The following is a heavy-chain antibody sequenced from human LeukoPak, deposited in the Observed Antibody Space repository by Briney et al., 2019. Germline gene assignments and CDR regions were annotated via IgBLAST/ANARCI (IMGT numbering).Heavy chain of an antibody. D-gene: IGHD6-19*01. J-gene: IGHJ4*02. CDR3: ARAVAVAGTFKFDF. Sequence: SETLSLTCTVSGGSISGNYWTWTRQPPGKGLDYIGHVFYTGSTNYSPSLKSRVTISIDTSKSHFSLKLTSVTAADTAVYYCARAVAVAGTFKFDFWGQGTLVTVSS. V-gene: IGHV4-59*01. CDR2: VFYTGST. CDR1: GGSISGNY.